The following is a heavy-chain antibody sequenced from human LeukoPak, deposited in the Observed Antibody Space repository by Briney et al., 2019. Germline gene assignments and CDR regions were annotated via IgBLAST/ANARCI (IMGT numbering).Heavy chain of an antibody. CDR1: GYTLTELS. V-gene: IGHV1-24*01. CDR3: ATDLGYYSGSYYFDY. CDR2: FDPEDGET. J-gene: IGHJ4*02. D-gene: IGHD1-26*01. Sequence: ASVKVSCKVSGYTLTELSMHWVRQAPGKGLEWMGGFDPEDGETTYAQKFQGRVTMTEDTSTDTAYMELSSLRSEDTAVYYCATDLGYYSGSYYFDYWGQGTLVTVSS.